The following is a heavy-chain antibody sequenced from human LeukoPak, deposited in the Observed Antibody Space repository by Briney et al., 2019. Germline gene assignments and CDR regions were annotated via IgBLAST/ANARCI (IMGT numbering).Heavy chain of an antibody. CDR3: ARGAEWFGEFDY. D-gene: IGHD3-10*01. V-gene: IGHV3-53*01. CDR1: GFTVSSNF. J-gene: IGHJ4*02. CDR2: IYSGGST. Sequence: GGSLRLSCAASGFTVSSNFMSWVRQAPGKGLEWVSVIYSGGSTYCADSVKGRFTISRDNSKNTLYLQMNSLRAEDTAVYYCARGAEWFGEFDYWGQGTLVTVSS.